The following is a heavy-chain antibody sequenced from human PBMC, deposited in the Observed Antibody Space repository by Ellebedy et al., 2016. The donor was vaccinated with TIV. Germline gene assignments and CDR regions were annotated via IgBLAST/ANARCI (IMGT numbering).Heavy chain of an antibody. V-gene: IGHV4-39*01. D-gene: IGHD3-22*01. CDR1: GGSISNTNSY. J-gene: IGHJ4*02. Sequence: MPSETLSLTCTVSGGSISNTNSYWGWIRQPPGKGLEWIVCKNYNGNSFYNPSLKSRVTISVDTSKNQFSLKVNSVTATDTAVYYCARQSRVSTTVEVTLYDYWGQGTMVTVSS. CDR3: ARQSRVSTTVEVTLYDY. CDR2: KNYNGNS.